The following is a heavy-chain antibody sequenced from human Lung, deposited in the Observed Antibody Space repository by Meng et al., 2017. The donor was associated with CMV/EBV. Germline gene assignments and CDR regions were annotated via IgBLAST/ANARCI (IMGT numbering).Heavy chain of an antibody. Sequence: XVXVSCKASGGTFSNYPVSWVRHAPGLGLEWMGGFIPIFGTPNYAQKFQGRLTITTDESTSTAYMALNSLRSEDTAVYYCATEGPLNWFDRWGQGTLVNVSS. CDR2: FIPIFGTP. J-gene: IGHJ5*02. CDR3: ATEGPLNWFDR. CDR1: GGTFSNYP. V-gene: IGHV1-69*05.